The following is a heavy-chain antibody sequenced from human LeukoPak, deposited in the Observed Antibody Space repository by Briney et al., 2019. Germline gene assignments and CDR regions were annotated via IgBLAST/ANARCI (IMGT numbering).Heavy chain of an antibody. D-gene: IGHD6-6*01. Sequence: SETLSLTCAVYGGSFSDYYWSWIRRPPGKGLEWIGEVNQSGSTSYNPSLKSRVTISVDTSKNQFPLKVNSVTAADTAVYYCARGQIGARLQVWGQGTLVTVSS. CDR3: ARGQIGARLQV. CDR2: VNQSGST. V-gene: IGHV4-34*01. J-gene: IGHJ4*02. CDR1: GGSFSDYY.